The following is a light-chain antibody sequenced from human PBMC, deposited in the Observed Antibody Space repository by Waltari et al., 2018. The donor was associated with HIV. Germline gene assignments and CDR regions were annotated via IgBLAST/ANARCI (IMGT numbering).Light chain of an antibody. V-gene: IGKV1-9*01. CDR1: QGISSY. Sequence: DIQLTQSPSFLSASVGDRVTITCRASQGISSYFAWYQQKPGKAPKLLIYAASTLQSGVPSRFSGSGSGTEFTLTIISLQPEDFATYYCQQLNSYPPMYTFGQGTKLEIK. CDR2: AAS. J-gene: IGKJ2*01. CDR3: QQLNSYPPMYT.